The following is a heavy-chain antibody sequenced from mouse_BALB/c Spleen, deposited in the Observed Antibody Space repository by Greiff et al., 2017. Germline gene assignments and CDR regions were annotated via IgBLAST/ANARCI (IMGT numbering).Heavy chain of an antibody. D-gene: IGHD2-12*01. Sequence: EVQLVESGGGLVQPGGSRKLSCAASGFTFSSFGMHWVRQAPGKGLEWVAYISSGSSTIYYADTVKGRFTISRDNPTNTLFLQMTSLTSEDTAIYYGEGREGSYDVTWLANGGKGTLVTVSA. CDR2: ISSGSSTI. CDR3: EGREGSYDVTWLAN. V-gene: IGHV5-17*02. J-gene: IGHJ3*01. CDR1: GFTFSSFG.